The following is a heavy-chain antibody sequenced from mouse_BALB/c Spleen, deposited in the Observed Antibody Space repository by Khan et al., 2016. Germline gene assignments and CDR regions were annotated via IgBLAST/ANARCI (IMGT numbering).Heavy chain of an antibody. V-gene: IGHV2-6*02. J-gene: IGHJ4*01. CDR1: GFSLTSYG. CDR2: IWSDGST. Sequence: VQLQESGPGLVAPSQSLSITCTVPGFSLTSYGVHWVRQPPGKGLEWLVVIWSDGSTTYNSALKSRLSISKDNSKSQVFLKMNSLQTDDTAMYYCARRDDGGGAMDYWGQGTSVTVSS. CDR3: ARRDDGGGAMDY. D-gene: IGHD2-3*01.